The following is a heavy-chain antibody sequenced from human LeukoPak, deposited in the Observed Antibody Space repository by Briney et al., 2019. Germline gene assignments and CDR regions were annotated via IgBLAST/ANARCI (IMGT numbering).Heavy chain of an antibody. CDR2: TVSEIDGGTT. J-gene: IGHJ6*02. D-gene: IGHD1-7*01. Sequence: AGGSLRLSCAASGFTFNYAWMSWVRQVPGKGLEWVGQTVSEIDGGTTDYATPVKGRFTISRDDSKSTLNLQMNSLKIEDTAVYYCTTDEDWNYARKDVWGQGATVIVPS. V-gene: IGHV3-15*04. CDR1: GFTFNYAW. CDR3: TTDEDWNYARKDV.